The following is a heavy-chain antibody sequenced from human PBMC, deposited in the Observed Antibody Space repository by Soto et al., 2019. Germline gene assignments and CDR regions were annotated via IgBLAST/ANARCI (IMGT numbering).Heavy chain of an antibody. D-gene: IGHD3-22*01. Sequence: PGGSLRLSCAASGFTFSSYGMHWVRQAPGKGLEWVAVISYDGSNKYYADSVKGRFTISRDNSKNTLYLQMNSLRAEDTAVYYCAKEYYDSSGPHLDPWGQGTLVTVSS. CDR2: ISYDGSNK. J-gene: IGHJ5*02. CDR3: AKEYYDSSGPHLDP. V-gene: IGHV3-30*18. CDR1: GFTFSSYG.